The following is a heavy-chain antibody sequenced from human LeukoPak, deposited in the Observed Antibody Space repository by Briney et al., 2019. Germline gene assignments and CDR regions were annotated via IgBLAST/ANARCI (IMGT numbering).Heavy chain of an antibody. CDR2: IYYSGST. CDR3: ARQAPGYSYGYVY. CDR1: GGSISSSSYY. J-gene: IGHJ4*02. D-gene: IGHD5-18*01. Sequence: SETLSLTCTVSGGSISSSSYYWGWIRQPPGKGLEWIGSIYYSGSTYYNPSLKSRVTISVNTSKNQFSLKLSSVTAADTAVYYCARQAPGYSYGYVYWGQGTLVTVSS. V-gene: IGHV4-39*01.